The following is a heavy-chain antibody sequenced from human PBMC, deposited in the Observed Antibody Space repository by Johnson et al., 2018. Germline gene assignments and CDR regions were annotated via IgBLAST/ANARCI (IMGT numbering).Heavy chain of an antibody. D-gene: IGHD6-6*01. V-gene: IGHV1-46*01. CDR3: AREGGPAYSSSFDY. Sequence: QVQLVQSGAEVKKPGASVKVSCKTSGYSFSSYYMHWVRQAPGQGLEWMGVINPSSGSTDYAQKFQGRVTMTRDTSTSTVYMELSSLRSEDTAVYYCAREGGPAYSSSFDYWGQGTLVTVSS. CDR1: GYSFSSYY. J-gene: IGHJ4*02. CDR2: INPSSGST.